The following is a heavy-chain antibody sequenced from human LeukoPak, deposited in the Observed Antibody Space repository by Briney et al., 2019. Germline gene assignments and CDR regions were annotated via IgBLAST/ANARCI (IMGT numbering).Heavy chain of an antibody. J-gene: IGHJ6*02. CDR2: ISSDGSKK. V-gene: IGHV3-30*18. CDR1: GFTFSSLG. CDR3: AKVRTYFYHGLDV. Sequence: GGSLRLSCVASGFTFSSLGMHWVRQAPGKGLEWVAVISSDGSKKNYADSVKGRLTLSRDNSKNTVYLQVNSLRAEDTAVYYCAKVRTYFYHGLDVWGQGTTVTISS. D-gene: IGHD1-14*01.